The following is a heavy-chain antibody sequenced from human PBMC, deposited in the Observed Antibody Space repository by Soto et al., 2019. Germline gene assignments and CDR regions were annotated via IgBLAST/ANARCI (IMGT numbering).Heavy chain of an antibody. CDR3: ARDSVVVVTASNALGP. CDR2: INPSGGST. Sequence: VASVKVSCKASGYTFTSYYMHWVRQAPGQGLEWMGIINPSGGSTSYAQKFQGRVTMTRDTSTSTVYMELSSLRSEDTAVYYCARDSVVVVTASNALGPWGQGTLVTVSS. J-gene: IGHJ5*02. CDR1: GYTFTSYY. V-gene: IGHV1-46*01. D-gene: IGHD2-21*02.